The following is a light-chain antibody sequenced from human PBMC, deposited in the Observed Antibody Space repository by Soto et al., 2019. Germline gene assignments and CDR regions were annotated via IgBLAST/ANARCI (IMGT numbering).Light chain of an antibody. J-gene: IGKJ2*01. V-gene: IGKV2-30*01. CDR1: QSLAYIDGNTY. CDR2: KVS. CDR3: MQGTHWPPYT. Sequence: EVVMTQSPLSLPVTLGQPASISCRSSQSLAYIDGNTYLSWFQQRPGQSPRRLIYKVSNRESGXTXRXTGSGSGTDFTLKISRVEAEDVGVYYCMQGTHWPPYTFGQGTKLEIK.